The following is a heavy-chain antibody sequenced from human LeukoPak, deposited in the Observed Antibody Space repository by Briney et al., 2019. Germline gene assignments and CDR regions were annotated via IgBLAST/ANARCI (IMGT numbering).Heavy chain of an antibody. CDR1: GYSSTSFW. CDR2: IYPGDSDT. CDR3: ARSISGPDDAFDI. V-gene: IGHV5-51*01. J-gene: IGHJ3*02. Sequence: GESLKISCQGSGYSSTSFWIGWVRQMPGKGLEWMGIIYPGDSDTRYSPSFQGQVTISADKSISTAYLQWSSLKASDTAMYYCARSISGPDDAFDIWGQGTLVTVSS. D-gene: IGHD1-20*01.